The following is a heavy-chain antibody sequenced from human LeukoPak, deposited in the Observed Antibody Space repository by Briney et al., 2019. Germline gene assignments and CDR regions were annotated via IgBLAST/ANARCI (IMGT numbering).Heavy chain of an antibody. CDR1: GDTCTGYY. CDR3: ARDSGYPYYFDF. D-gene: IGHD5-12*01. Sequence: ASVKFSCKAAGDTCTGYYMHWVRLAPGQGLEWIGWINVKTSATNYAQKFQGRVTIARDTSIRTVYMELSSLRSDDTALYYCARDSGYPYYFDFWGRGTLVTVSS. J-gene: IGHJ4*02. CDR2: INVKTSAT. V-gene: IGHV1-2*02.